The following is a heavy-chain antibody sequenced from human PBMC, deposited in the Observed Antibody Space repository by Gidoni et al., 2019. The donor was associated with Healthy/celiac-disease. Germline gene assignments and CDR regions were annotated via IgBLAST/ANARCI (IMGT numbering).Heavy chain of an antibody. CDR3: ARDPVYYYDSSGPGEYYGMDV. J-gene: IGHJ6*02. V-gene: IGHV3-21*01. CDR2: ISSSSSYI. D-gene: IGHD3-22*01. CDR1: GFTFSSYS. Sequence: EVQLVESGGGLVKPGGSLRLSCAASGFTFSSYSMNWVRQAPGKGLEWVSSISSSSSYIYYADSVKGRFTISRDNAKNSLYLQMNSLRAEDTAVYYCARDPVYYYDSSGPGEYYGMDVWGQGTTVTVSS.